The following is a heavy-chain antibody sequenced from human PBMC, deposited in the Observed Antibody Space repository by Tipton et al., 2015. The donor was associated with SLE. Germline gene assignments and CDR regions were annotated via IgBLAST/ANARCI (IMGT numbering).Heavy chain of an antibody. V-gene: IGHV4-61*02. CDR1: GGSISSGSYY. CDR2: IYTSGST. D-gene: IGHD2-15*01. Sequence: TLSLTCTVSGGSISSGSYYWSWIRQPAGKGLEWIGRIYTSGSTNYNPSLKSRVTISVDTSKNQFSLKLSSATAADTAVYYCAREGNCSGGSCWNWFDPWGQGTLVTVSS. J-gene: IGHJ5*02. CDR3: AREGNCSGGSCWNWFDP.